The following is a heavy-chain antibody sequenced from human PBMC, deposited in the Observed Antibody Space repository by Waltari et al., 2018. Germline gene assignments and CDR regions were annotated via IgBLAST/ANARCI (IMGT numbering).Heavy chain of an antibody. V-gene: IGHV4-39*01. J-gene: IGHJ6*02. CDR1: GGSIISTTYY. Sequence: QLQLQESGPGSGKPSANLSLTCIVAGGSIISTTYYWGWFRQPQGKGLEWIGSSYYSGSPNYNPSLKSRVTISVDTSKNRFSLKVSSVTAADTALYYCATHSANHDYHYYAMDVWGLGTTVTVSS. D-gene: IGHD2-15*01. CDR3: ATHSANHDYHYYAMDV. CDR2: SYYSGSP.